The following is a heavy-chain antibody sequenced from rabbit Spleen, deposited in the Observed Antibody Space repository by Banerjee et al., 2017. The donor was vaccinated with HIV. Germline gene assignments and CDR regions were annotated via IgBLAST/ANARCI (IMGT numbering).Heavy chain of an antibody. CDR2: IYTGSSGST. V-gene: IGHV1S45*01. CDR1: GFSFSNNYY. CDR3: ARDTSSSFSSYGMDL. D-gene: IGHD1-1*01. Sequence: QEQLVESGGGLVQPEGSLTLTCTASGFSFSNNYYMCWVHQAPGKGLEWIGCIYTGSSGSTYYASWAKGRFTISKTSSTTVTLQMTSLTVADTATYFCARDTSSSFSSYGMDLWGPGTLVTVS. J-gene: IGHJ6*01.